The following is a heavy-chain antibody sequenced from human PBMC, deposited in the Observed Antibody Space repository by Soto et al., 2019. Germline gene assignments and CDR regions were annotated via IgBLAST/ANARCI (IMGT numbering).Heavy chain of an antibody. D-gene: IGHD5-12*01. V-gene: IGHV4-30-2*01. CDR3: AGGPGVARTS. CDR1: GGSISSGGYS. CDR2: IYHSGST. J-gene: IGHJ5*02. Sequence: QLQLQESGSGLVKPSQTLSLTCAVSGGSISSGGYSWSWIRQPPGKGLEWIGYIYHSGSTYYNPSLTRRVTIPVDRSMNPSSLKLSSVTAADTAVEYCAGGPGVARTSWGQGTLVTVSS.